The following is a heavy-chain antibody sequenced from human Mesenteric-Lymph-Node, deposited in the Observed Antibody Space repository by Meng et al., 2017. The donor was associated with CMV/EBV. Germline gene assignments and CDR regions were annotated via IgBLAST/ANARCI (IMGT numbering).Heavy chain of an antibody. Sequence: QVRLQESGPGLVKPSETLSLTCIVSCVSVTSGAYHWSWIRQSPGKGLEWIGYIYGTGITIYNPSLKSRVTILLETSKNQFSLKLNSVTTADTAVYYCAKSRSSTPGIVDDWGQGTLVTVSS. V-gene: IGHV4-61*08. CDR2: IYGTGIT. CDR3: AKSRSSTPGIVDD. J-gene: IGHJ4*02. D-gene: IGHD2/OR15-2a*01. CDR1: CVSVTSGAYH.